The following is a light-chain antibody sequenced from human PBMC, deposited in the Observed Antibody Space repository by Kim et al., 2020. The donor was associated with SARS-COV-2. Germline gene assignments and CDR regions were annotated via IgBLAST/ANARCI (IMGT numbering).Light chain of an antibody. CDR3: QQYNNWPVT. CDR1: QSVSSN. J-gene: IGKJ4*01. CDR2: GAS. Sequence: VSPWERAPLTCRASQSVSSNLAWYQQKPGQAPRLLIYGASTRATGIPARFSGSGSGTEFTLTISSLQSEDFAVYYCQQYNNWPVTFGGGTKVEIK. V-gene: IGKV3-15*01.